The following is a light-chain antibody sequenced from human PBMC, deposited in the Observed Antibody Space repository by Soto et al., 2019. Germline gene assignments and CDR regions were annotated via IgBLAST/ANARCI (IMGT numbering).Light chain of an antibody. V-gene: IGKV3-20*01. CDR3: QHYGGSPST. Sequence: EIVLPQSPGTLSLSPRERATLSCRASQSIFNNYLDWYQQKPGQAPRLLVYGVSIMATGIPDRFSGSGSGTDFTLTIRRLEPEDVAEYDCQHYGGSPSTFGQGTRLEIK. CDR1: QSIFNNY. J-gene: IGKJ2*01. CDR2: GVS.